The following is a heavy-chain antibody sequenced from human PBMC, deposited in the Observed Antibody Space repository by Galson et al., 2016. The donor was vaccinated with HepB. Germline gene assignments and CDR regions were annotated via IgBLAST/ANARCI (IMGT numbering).Heavy chain of an antibody. CDR3: ARHRGWYGDGFFDY. V-gene: IGHV3-66*04. D-gene: IGHD6-19*01. Sequence: SLRLSCAASGFTVSSNYMSWVRQAPGKGLEWVAVIYSGGDTYYADSVKDRFTISRDNSKNTLYLQMNNLRAEDTAVYYCARHRGWYGDGFFDYWGQGTLVTVSP. CDR2: IYSGGDT. J-gene: IGHJ4*02. CDR1: GFTVSSNY.